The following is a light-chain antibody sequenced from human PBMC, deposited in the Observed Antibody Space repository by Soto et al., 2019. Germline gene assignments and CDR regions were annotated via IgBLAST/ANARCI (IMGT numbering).Light chain of an antibody. CDR3: QQTYISPPT. V-gene: IGKV1-39*01. Sequence: DIQMTQSPSSLSASLGDRVTVTCRASQSISTYLNWFQQRPGKAPKLLIYGAYTLQDGVPSRFSGSGSETEFTLTISSLQPEDFATYSCQQTYISPPTFGGGTKVDIK. CDR1: QSISTY. CDR2: GAY. J-gene: IGKJ4*01.